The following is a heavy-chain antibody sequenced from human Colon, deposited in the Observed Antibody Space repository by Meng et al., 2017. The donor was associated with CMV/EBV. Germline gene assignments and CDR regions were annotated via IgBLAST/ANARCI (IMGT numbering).Heavy chain of an antibody. D-gene: IGHD3-3*01. Sequence: HLVQPGAAVKEPGASVKVSCKPSGYTFNGYFMHWVRQAPGQGLEWMGWINPVTGDTSYAQKFQVRVTMTRDTSISTAYMELSSLRSDDTAVYYCATFGGDFDYWGQGTLVTVSS. V-gene: IGHV1-2*02. CDR2: INPVTGDT. J-gene: IGHJ4*02. CDR1: GYTFNGYF. CDR3: ATFGGDFDY.